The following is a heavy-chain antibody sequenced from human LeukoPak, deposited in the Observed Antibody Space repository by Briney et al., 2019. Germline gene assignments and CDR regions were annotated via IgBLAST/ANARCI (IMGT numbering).Heavy chain of an antibody. CDR2: INSDGGTT. CDR1: GFTFSSYE. CDR3: ATDSYVSGSYYRLFY. D-gene: IGHD3-10*01. V-gene: IGHV3-74*01. Sequence: LGGSLRLSCVASGFTFSSYEMNWVRQAPGKGLVWVSGINSDGGTTTYADSVKGRFTISRDNAKNTLYLQMNNLRAEDTAIYYCATDSYVSGSYYRLFYWGQGTLVTVSS. J-gene: IGHJ4*02.